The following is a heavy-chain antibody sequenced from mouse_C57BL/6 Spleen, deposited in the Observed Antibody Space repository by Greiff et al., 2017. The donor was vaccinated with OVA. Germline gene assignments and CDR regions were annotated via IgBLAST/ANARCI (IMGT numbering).Heavy chain of an antibody. J-gene: IGHJ1*03. CDR3: ARSWRGWCFDV. V-gene: IGHV5-17*01. CDR1: GFTFSDYG. Sequence: EVKLVESGGGLVKPGGSLKLSCAASGFTFSDYGMHWVRQAPEQGLEWVAYISSGSSTIYYADTVKGRFTISRDNAKNTLFLQMTSLRSEDTAMYYCARSWRGWCFDVWGTGTTVTVSS. CDR2: ISSGSSTI.